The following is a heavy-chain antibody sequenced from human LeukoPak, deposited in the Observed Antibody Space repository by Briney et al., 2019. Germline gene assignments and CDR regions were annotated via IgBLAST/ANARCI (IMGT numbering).Heavy chain of an antibody. CDR2: ISYDGRNK. CDR3: VRGVSNY. CDR1: GFTFSSYA. D-gene: IGHD3-10*01. Sequence: GRSLRLSCAASGFTFSSYAMHWVRQAPGKGLEWVAVISYDGRNKYYADSVKGRFTISRDISKNTLYLHMNSLRAEDTAVYYCVRGVSNYWGQGTLVTVSS. J-gene: IGHJ4*02. V-gene: IGHV3-30*04.